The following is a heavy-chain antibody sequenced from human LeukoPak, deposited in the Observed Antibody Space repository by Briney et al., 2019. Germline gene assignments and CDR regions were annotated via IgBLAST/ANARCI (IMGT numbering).Heavy chain of an antibody. CDR3: ATSRAFRGAYYFDH. V-gene: IGHV4-31*03. Sequence: SSQTLSLTCTVSGGSISSGGYYWSWIRQHPGKGLEWIGYIYYSGSTYYNPSLKSRVTISVDTSKNQFSLKLSSVTAADTAVYYCATSRAFRGAYYFDHWGQGTLVTVSS. CDR2: IYYSGST. CDR1: GGSISSGGYY. J-gene: IGHJ4*02. D-gene: IGHD3-10*01.